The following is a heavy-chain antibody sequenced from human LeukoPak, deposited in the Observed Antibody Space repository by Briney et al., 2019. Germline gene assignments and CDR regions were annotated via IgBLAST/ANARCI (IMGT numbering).Heavy chain of an antibody. CDR2: VYYSGST. J-gene: IGHJ2*01. D-gene: IGHD3-3*01. Sequence: SGTLSLTCTVSGGSISSNDYYWDWIRQPPGMGLEEIGSVYYSGSTYYNPALTSRVTISVDTSKNQFSLKLSSVTAADTAVYSCARAGTRRNYTARRDNWYFDLWGRGTLVTVSS. CDR3: ARAGTRRNYTARRDNWYFDL. V-gene: IGHV4-39*01. CDR1: GGSISSNDYY.